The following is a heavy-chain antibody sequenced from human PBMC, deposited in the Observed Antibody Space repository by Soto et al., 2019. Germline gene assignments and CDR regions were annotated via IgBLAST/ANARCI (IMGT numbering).Heavy chain of an antibody. CDR1: GFTFSSYS. J-gene: IGHJ5*02. CDR3: ARDPGVRGGGWFDP. D-gene: IGHD3-10*01. CDR2: ISSSSSYI. V-gene: IGHV3-21*01. Sequence: EVQLVESGGGLVKPGGSLRLSCAASGFTFSSYSMNWVRQAPGKGLEWVSSISSSSSYIYYADSVKGRFTISRDNAKNSLYLQMNSMRAEDTAVYYCARDPGVRGGGWFDPWGQGTRVTVSS.